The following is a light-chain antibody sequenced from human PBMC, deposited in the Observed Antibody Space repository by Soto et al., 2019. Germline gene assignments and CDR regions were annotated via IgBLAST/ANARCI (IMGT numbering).Light chain of an antibody. Sequence: QSALTQPPSASGSPGQSVTISCTGTINDVGGYNYVSWYQQLPGKAPKLMIYEVTKRPSGVPDRFSGSKSGNTASLTVSGLQAEDEADSYCSSYAGSNSLGVFGGGTKVTVL. V-gene: IGLV2-8*01. CDR3: SSYAGSNSLGV. J-gene: IGLJ3*02. CDR2: EVT. CDR1: INDVGGYNY.